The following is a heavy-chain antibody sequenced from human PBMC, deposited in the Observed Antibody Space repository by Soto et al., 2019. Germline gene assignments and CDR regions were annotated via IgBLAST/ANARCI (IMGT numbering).Heavy chain of an antibody. D-gene: IGHD4-17*01. CDR2: ISGGGGGT. V-gene: IGHV3-23*01. J-gene: IGHJ4*02. CDR3: AKGAVTTRSFTAIDY. Sequence: QLLESGGGLVQPGGSLRLSCAASGFTFSSYAMSWVRQAPGKGLEWVSAISGGGGGTYYADSVKGRYAISRDNSKSTLYLQMNSLRVEDTAIYYCAKGAVTTRSFTAIDYWGQGTLVTVSS. CDR1: GFTFSSYA.